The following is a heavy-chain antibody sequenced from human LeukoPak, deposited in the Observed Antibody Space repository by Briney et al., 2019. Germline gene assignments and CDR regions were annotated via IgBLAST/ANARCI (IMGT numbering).Heavy chain of an antibody. D-gene: IGHD3/OR15-3a*01. V-gene: IGHV3-23*01. CDR3: EKGRVSSNRWTSNDY. Sequence: GGSLRLSCAASGFTFSSYCMSWVRQAPGKGLEWVSSFSGSGGTTYYADSVKGRFTISRDNSKNTLYLQMNSLRAEDTAVYYCEKGRVSSNRWTSNDYWGQGTLVTVSS. J-gene: IGHJ4*02. CDR1: GFTFSSYC. CDR2: FSGSGGTT.